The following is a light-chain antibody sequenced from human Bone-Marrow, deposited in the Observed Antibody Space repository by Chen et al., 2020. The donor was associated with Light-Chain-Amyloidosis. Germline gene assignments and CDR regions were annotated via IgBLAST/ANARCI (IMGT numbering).Light chain of an antibody. V-gene: IGLV6-57*01. CDR1: SGSIATNY. CDR3: QSYQGSSQGV. Sequence: NFMLTQPHSVSESPGKTVIISCTRSSGSIATNYVQGYQQRPGSSPTTVIYEDDQRPSGVPDRFSCSIDRSSNSASLTISGLKTEDEADYYCQSYQGSSQGVFGGGTKLTVL. CDR2: EDD. J-gene: IGLJ3*02.